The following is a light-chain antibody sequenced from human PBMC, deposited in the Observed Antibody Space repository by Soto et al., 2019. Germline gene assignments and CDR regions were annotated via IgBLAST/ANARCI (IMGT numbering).Light chain of an antibody. CDR3: QQYMSSVT. J-gene: IGKJ1*01. CDR1: QSVDTTF. CDR2: GAS. Sequence: EIVLTQSPGSLSLSPGQRATLSCRASQSVDTTFFAWYQKKPGQAPRLLIYGASKRATGIPDRFSGSGSGTAFTLIIRRLEPEDFAVYYCQQYMSSVTFGQGTKVEIK. V-gene: IGKV3-20*01.